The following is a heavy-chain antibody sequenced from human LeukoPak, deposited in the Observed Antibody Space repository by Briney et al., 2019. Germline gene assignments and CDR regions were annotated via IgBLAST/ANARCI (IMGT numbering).Heavy chain of an antibody. CDR3: ARERDIYYDSIGFDY. V-gene: IGHV3-30*04. CDR2: ISYDGSNK. J-gene: IGHJ4*02. Sequence: PGRSLRLSCAASGFTFSSYAMHWVRQAPGKGLEWVAVISYDGSNKYYADSVKGRFTISRDNSKNTLYLQMNSLRAEDTAVYYCARERDIYYDSIGFDYWGQGTLVTVSS. D-gene: IGHD3-22*01. CDR1: GFTFSSYA.